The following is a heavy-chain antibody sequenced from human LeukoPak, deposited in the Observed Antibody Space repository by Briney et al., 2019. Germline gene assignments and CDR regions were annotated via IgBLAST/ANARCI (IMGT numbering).Heavy chain of an antibody. CDR2: MSYDGSNK. Sequence: GGSLRLSCEASGFTLSSYVMHWVRQAPGKGLEWVAAMSYDGSNKYYADSVKGRFTISRDNSKNTLYLQMNSLRADDTAMYYCARGRQCDYWGQGTLVTVSS. D-gene: IGHD4-11*01. V-gene: IGHV3-30*14. CDR1: GFTLSSYV. CDR3: ARGRQCDY. J-gene: IGHJ4*02.